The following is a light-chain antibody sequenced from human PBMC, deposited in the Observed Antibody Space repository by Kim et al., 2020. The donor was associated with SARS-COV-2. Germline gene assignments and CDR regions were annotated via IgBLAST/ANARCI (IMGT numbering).Light chain of an antibody. V-gene: IGLV3-19*01. CDR2: GKN. CDR3: NSRDNSDNHVL. J-gene: IGLJ1*01. CDR1: SLRSYY. Sequence: SSELTQDPVVSVALGQTVRITCQGDSLRSYYATWYQQKPGQAPLLVIYGKNNRPSGIPDRFSGPSSGSTASLTITGAQAEDEADYYCNSRDNSDNHVLFG.